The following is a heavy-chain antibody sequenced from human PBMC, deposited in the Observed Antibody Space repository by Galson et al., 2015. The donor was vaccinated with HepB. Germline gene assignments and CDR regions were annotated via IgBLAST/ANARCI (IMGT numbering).Heavy chain of an antibody. D-gene: IGHD3-22*01. Sequence: SLRLSCAASGFTFSSYAMHWVRQAPGKGLEYVSAISSNGGSTYYADSVKGRFTISRDNSKNTLYLQMSSLRAEDTAVYYCVKGEAYYYDSSGYYYFDYWGQGTLVTVSS. CDR2: ISSNGGST. CDR3: VKGEAYYYDSSGYYYFDY. V-gene: IGHV3-64D*06. CDR1: GFTFSSYA. J-gene: IGHJ4*02.